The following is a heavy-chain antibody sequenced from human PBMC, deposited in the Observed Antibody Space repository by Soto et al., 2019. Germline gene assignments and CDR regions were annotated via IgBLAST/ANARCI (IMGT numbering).Heavy chain of an antibody. Sequence: QVQLVQSGAEVKKPGSSVNVSCKASGGTFSSYTISWVRQAPGQGLEWMGRIIPILGIANYAQKFQGRVTITADKSTSTAYMELSSLRSEDTAVYYCATASGIAAAGIWFDPWGQGTLVTVSS. D-gene: IGHD6-13*01. CDR3: ATASGIAAAGIWFDP. V-gene: IGHV1-69*02. CDR2: IIPILGIA. J-gene: IGHJ5*02. CDR1: GGTFSSYT.